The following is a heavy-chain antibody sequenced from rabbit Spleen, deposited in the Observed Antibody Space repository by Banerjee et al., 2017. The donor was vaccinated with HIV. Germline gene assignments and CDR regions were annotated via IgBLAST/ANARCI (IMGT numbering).Heavy chain of an antibody. J-gene: IGHJ6*01. D-gene: IGHD8-1*01. Sequence: QEQLEESGGGPVKPGGTLTLTCKASGIDFSNYYYMCWVRQAPGKGLEWIACVDTGSSGSTWYASWVNGRFTISRSTSLNTVDLKMTSLTAADTATYFCARDSGSSFSSYGMDLWGQGTLVTVS. CDR3: ARDSGSSFSSYGMDL. V-gene: IGHV1S43*01. CDR2: VDTGSSGST. CDR1: GIDFSNYYY.